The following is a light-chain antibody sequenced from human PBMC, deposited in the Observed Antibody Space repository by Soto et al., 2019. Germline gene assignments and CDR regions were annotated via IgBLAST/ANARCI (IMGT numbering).Light chain of an antibody. J-gene: IGLJ3*02. Sequence: QSALTQPASVSGSPGQSITISCTGTSSDIGAYNHVSWYQQYSGKAPTLMIYEVTNRPSGVSSRFSGSKSGNTASLTISGLQAEDEGDYYCSSYTTSDTWVFGGGTKVTVL. CDR3: SSYTTSDTWV. CDR2: EVT. V-gene: IGLV2-14*01. CDR1: SSDIGAYNH.